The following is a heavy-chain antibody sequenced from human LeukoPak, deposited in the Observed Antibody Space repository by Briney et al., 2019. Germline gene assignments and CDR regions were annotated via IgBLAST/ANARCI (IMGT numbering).Heavy chain of an antibody. D-gene: IGHD3-16*01. V-gene: IGHV3-43*02. CDR2: ISGDGGNT. CDR1: GFTFDDYA. Sequence: GGSLRLSCAASGFTFDDYAMHWVRQAPGKGLEWVSLISGDGGNTYYADSVKGRFTISRDNAKNTLYLQMNSLRVEDTAVYYCTRINYGWGQGTLVTVSS. J-gene: IGHJ4*02. CDR3: TRINYG.